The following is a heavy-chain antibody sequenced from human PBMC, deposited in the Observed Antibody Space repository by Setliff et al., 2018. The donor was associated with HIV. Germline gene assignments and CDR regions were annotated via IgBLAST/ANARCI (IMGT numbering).Heavy chain of an antibody. J-gene: IGHJ4*02. V-gene: IGHV3-23*01. CDR2: ITGIGGGT. CDR1: GFTFSNYA. CDR3: AKNWGSRGIWGVFDY. Sequence: GSLRLSCVASGFTFSNYAMSWVRQAPGKGLEWVSGITGIGGGTYYADSVKGRFTISRDNSKNTLYLQMNSLSAEDTAVFYCAKNWGSRGIWGVFDYWGQGTLVTVSS. D-gene: IGHD7-27*01.